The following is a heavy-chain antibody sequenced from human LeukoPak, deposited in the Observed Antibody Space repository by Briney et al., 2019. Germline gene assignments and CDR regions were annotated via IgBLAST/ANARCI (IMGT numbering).Heavy chain of an antibody. J-gene: IGHJ6*02. V-gene: IGHV4-59*08. Sequence: SETLSLTCTVSGGSISSYYWSWIRQPPGKGLEWIGYIYYSGSTNYNPSLKSRVTISVDTSKNQFSLKLSSVTAADTAVYYCARQQTIAAAGTRYYGMDVWGQGTTVTVS. CDR2: IYYSGST. D-gene: IGHD6-13*01. CDR3: ARQQTIAAAGTRYYGMDV. CDR1: GGSISSYY.